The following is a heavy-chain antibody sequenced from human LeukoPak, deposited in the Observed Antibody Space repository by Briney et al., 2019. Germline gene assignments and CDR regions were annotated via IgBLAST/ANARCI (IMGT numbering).Heavy chain of an antibody. CDR2: IIPIFGTA. Sequence: SVKVSCKASGGTFSSYAISWVRQAPGQGLEWMGGIIPIFGTANYAQKFQGRVTITADESTSTAYMELSSLRSDDTAVYYCARGGVGAAAVRLWGQGTLVTVSS. V-gene: IGHV1-69*13. CDR1: GGTFSSYA. D-gene: IGHD6-13*01. J-gene: IGHJ4*02. CDR3: ARGGVGAAAVRL.